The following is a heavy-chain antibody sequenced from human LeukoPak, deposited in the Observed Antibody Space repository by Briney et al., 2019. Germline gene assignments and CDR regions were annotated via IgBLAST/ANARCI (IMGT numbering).Heavy chain of an antibody. J-gene: IGHJ4*02. D-gene: IGHD3-22*01. Sequence: SETLSLTCTVPGYSISSDYYWGWIRQPPGKGLEWIGTIYHSGSTSYNPSLESRVTMSVDTSKNQFSLKLTSVTAADTAVYYCASEPYYYDSRGYHSWGQGTLVTVSS. V-gene: IGHV4-38-2*02. CDR2: IYHSGST. CDR3: ASEPYYYDSRGYHS. CDR1: GYSISSDYY.